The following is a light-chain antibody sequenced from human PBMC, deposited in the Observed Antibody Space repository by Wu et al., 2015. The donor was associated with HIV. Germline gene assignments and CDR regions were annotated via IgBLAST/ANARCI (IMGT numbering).Light chain of an antibody. CDR2: GAS. CDR1: QSVSSN. Sequence: PGERATLXCRASQSVSSNLAWYQQKPGQAPRLLIYGASTRATGIPARFSGSGSGTEFTLTISSLQSEDFAVYYCQQYNNWPPWTFGQGTKVEIK. V-gene: IGKV3-15*01. CDR3: QQYNNWPPWT. J-gene: IGKJ1*01.